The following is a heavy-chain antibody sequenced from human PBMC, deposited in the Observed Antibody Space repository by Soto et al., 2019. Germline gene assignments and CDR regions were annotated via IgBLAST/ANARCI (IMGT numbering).Heavy chain of an antibody. V-gene: IGHV3-30-3*01. CDR1: GFSFSSYA. CDR2: ISHDGINK. D-gene: IGHD6-19*01. Sequence: QVRLVESGGVVVQPGRSLRLSCTASGFSFSSYAMYWFRQPPGKGLEWVAVISHDGINKHYADSVKGRVTVSRDNSNHSMDLQLNSRRGEDTAMSYCARDMDSSDYFVKWFEPWGQVTLVTVAS. CDR3: ARDMDSSDYFVKWFEP. J-gene: IGHJ5*02.